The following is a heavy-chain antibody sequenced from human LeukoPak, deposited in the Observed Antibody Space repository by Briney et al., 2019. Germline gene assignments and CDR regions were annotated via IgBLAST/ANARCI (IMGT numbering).Heavy chain of an antibody. CDR3: ARDHLLQGSGY. Sequence: SETLSLTCTVSGYSISSGYYWGWIRRPPGKRLEWIGSIYHSGSTYYNPSLKSRVTISVDTSKNQFSLKLSSVTAADTAVYYCARDHLLQGSGYWGQGTLVTVSS. CDR2: IYHSGST. J-gene: IGHJ4*02. CDR1: GYSISSGYY. V-gene: IGHV4-38-2*02. D-gene: IGHD2-15*01.